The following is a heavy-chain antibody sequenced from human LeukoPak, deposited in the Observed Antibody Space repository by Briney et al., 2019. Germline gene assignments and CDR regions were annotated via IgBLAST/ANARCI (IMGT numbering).Heavy chain of an antibody. CDR1: GFTFSSYS. D-gene: IGHD2/OR15-2a*01. J-gene: IGHJ3*02. V-gene: IGHV3-48*01. Sequence: GGSLRLSCAASGFTFSSYSMNWVRQAPGKGLEWVSYTSSSSSTIYCADSVKGRFTISRDNAKNSLYLQMNSLRAEDTAVYYCARDHHRRLYDSQARDTFDIWGQGTMVTVSS. CDR3: ARDHHRRLYDSQARDTFDI. CDR2: TSSSSSTI.